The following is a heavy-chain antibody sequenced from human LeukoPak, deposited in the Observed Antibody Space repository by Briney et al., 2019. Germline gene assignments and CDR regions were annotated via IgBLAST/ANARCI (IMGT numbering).Heavy chain of an antibody. Sequence: ASVKVSCKASGYTFTSYGISWLRQAPGQGLEWMGWISAYNGDTLYAQKFQGRVTMTTDTSTSTAYMELRSLRSDDTAIYYCTRVSSPAGQWLVNNYWGQGTLVTVSS. V-gene: IGHV1-18*01. CDR3: TRVSSPAGQWLVNNY. CDR1: GYTFTSYG. CDR2: ISAYNGDT. D-gene: IGHD6-19*01. J-gene: IGHJ4*02.